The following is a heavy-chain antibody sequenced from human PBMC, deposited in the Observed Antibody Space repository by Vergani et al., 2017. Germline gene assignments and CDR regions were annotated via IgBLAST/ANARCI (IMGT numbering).Heavy chain of an antibody. V-gene: IGHV3-9*01. CDR3: AKDKGSGWTYYYYGMDV. CDR1: GFTFDDYA. J-gene: IGHJ6*02. CDR2: ISWNSGSI. Sequence: EVQLVESGGGLVQPGRSLRLSCAASGFTFDDYAMHWVRQAPGKGLEWVSGISWNSGSIGYADSVKGRFTISRDNAKNSLYLQMNSLRAEDTALYYCAKDKGSGWTYYYYGMDVGGQGTTVTVSS. D-gene: IGHD6-19*01.